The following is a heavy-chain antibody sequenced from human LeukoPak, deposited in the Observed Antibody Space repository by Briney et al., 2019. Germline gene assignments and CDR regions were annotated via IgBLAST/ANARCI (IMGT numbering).Heavy chain of an antibody. D-gene: IGHD2-15*01. CDR2: INTDSSSI. CDR3: VRDATLIPGTVYFDY. Sequence: HPGGSLRLSCAASGFTSNIYEMNWVRQAPGKGLEWISHINTDSSSIHYADSMKGRFTISRDNAKNSLYLQMNNLRGEDTAIYYCVRDATLIPGTVYFDYWGQGALVTVSS. V-gene: IGHV3-48*03. J-gene: IGHJ4*02. CDR1: GFTSNIYE.